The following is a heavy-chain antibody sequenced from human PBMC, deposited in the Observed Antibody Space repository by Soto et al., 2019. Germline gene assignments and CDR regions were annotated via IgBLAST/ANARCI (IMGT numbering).Heavy chain of an antibody. CDR3: ARSWHQYCSGGSCYSGPRRELNYYGMDV. J-gene: IGHJ6*02. D-gene: IGHD2-15*01. V-gene: IGHV3-13*01. CDR2: IGTAGDT. CDR1: GFTFSSYD. Sequence: GGSLRLSCAASGFTFSSYDMHWVRQATGKGLEWVSAIGTAGDTYYPGSVKGRFTISRENAKNSLYLQMNSLGAEDTAVYYCARSWHQYCSGGSCYSGPRRELNYYGMDVWGQGTTVTVSS.